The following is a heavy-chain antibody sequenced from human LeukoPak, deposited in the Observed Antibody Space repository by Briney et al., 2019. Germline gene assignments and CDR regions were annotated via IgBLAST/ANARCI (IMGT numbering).Heavy chain of an antibody. V-gene: IGHV3-23*01. CDR3: AKDSGGGVNTPINY. D-gene: IGHD2-15*01. Sequence: PLGCLRLSCAPSQFTFSNVAMSSVRQAAGPGLEGGSVITNSGGNTYYADSAKGRFTISRDNSKNTLHLQINSLRGEDTAVYSCAKDSGGGVNTPINYWGQVTLVTVSS. CDR1: QFTFSNVA. J-gene: IGHJ4*02. CDR2: ITNSGGNT.